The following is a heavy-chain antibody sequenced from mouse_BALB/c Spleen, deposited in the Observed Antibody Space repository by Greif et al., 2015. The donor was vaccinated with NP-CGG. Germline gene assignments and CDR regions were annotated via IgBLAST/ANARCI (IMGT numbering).Heavy chain of an antibody. CDR3: ARSGTYYFDY. CDR1: GYTFTSYW. V-gene: IGHV1-7*01. J-gene: IGHJ2*01. Sequence: VQLQQSGAELAKPGASVKMSCKASGYTFTSYWMHWVKQGPGQGLEWIGYINPSTGYTEYNQKFKDKATLTAGKSSSTAYMQLSSLTSEDSAVYYCARSGTYYFDYWGQGTTLTVSS. D-gene: IGHD4-1*01. CDR2: INPSTGYT.